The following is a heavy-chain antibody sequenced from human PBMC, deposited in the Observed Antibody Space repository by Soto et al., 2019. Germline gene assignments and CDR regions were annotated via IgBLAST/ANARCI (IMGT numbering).Heavy chain of an antibody. CDR1: GYTFTSYY. V-gene: IGHV1-46*03. D-gene: IGHD6-13*01. Sequence: QVQLVQSGAEVKKPGASVKVSCKSSGYTFTSYYMHWVRQSPGQGLEWLGITNPSVGSTSYAQKFHGKVTMTSDTSTSTVDMELSSLRSEDTAVYYGARVAGDSSSYHYWGQGTLVTVSS. J-gene: IGHJ4*02. CDR2: TNPSVGST. CDR3: ARVAGDSSSYHY.